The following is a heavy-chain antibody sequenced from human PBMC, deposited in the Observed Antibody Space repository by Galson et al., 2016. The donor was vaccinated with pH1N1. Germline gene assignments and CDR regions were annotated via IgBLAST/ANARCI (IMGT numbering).Heavy chain of an antibody. V-gene: IGHV3-9*01. D-gene: IGHD3-9*01. CDR2: ISWNSGTT. Sequence: SLRLSCAASGFTFDDSAMHWVRQAPGKGLEWVSGISWNSGTTGYADSVQGRFTVSRDNVKHSLYLQMNSLRPEDTALYYCAKVRGFLSGYMDGWGKGTTVTVSS. CDR3: AKVRGFLSGYMDG. CDR1: GFTFDDSA. J-gene: IGHJ6*04.